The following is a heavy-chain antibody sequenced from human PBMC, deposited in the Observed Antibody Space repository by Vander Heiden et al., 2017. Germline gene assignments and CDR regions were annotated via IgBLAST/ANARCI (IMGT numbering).Heavy chain of an antibody. CDR1: GYTCTSRY. V-gene: IGHV1-2*02. CDR3: ARDRGTYTDFDY. CDR2: INPDSGGA. D-gene: IGHD1-1*01. J-gene: IGHJ4*02. Sequence: QAQLVQSGAEVKQPRASAKVSSTASGYTCTSRYSHWVRQAPGQGLEWMGWINPDSGGAYLAQKFQDRVTMTGDTSISTAFIELRGLISDDTALYCCARDRGTYTDFDYWGQGSLVTVSS.